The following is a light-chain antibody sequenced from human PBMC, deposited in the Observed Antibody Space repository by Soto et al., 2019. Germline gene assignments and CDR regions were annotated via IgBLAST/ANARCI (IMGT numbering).Light chain of an antibody. Sequence: DIQMTQSPSSLSASVGDRVTITCRASQSISSYLNWYQQKPGKAPKLLIYAASSLQSGVPSRFSGSGSGTDFTLTISSLQPEDFATYYCQQSYSTLLWTFGQRTKVEIK. CDR1: QSISSY. CDR2: AAS. V-gene: IGKV1-39*01. CDR3: QQSYSTLLWT. J-gene: IGKJ1*01.